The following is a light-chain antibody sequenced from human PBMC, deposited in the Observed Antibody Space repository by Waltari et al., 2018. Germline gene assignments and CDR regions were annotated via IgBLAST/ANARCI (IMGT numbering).Light chain of an antibody. J-gene: IGKJ1*01. Sequence: DIQLTQSPSFLSASVGDRVTITCLASQGISSYLAWYQQKPGKAPKLLIYAASTLQSGVPSRFSGSGSGTEFTLTISSLQPEDFATYYCQQLNSYPTFGQGTKVEIK. CDR2: AAS. CDR1: QGISSY. CDR3: QQLNSYPT. V-gene: IGKV1-9*01.